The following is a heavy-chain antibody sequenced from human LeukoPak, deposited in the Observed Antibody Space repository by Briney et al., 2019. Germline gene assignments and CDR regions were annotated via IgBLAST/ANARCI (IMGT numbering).Heavy chain of an antibody. Sequence: SETLSLTCTVSGGSISSYYWSWIRHPPGKGLEWIGYIYYSGSTNYNPSLKNRVTISVDTSKNQFSLKVTSVTAADTAVYYCARLNGGYWGQGTLVIVSS. J-gene: IGHJ4*02. V-gene: IGHV4-59*08. D-gene: IGHD1-1*01. CDR3: ARLNGGY. CDR1: GGSISSYY. CDR2: IYYSGST.